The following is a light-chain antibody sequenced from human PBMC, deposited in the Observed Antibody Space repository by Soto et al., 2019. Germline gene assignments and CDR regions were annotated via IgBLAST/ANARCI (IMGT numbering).Light chain of an antibody. V-gene: IGKV3-15*01. CDR3: QQYNNWPRT. CDR2: GAS. J-gene: IGKJ1*01. Sequence: EIVMTQSPATLSVSPGERATLSCRASQSVSSNLAWYPQKPGQAPRLLIYGASTRATGIPARFSGSGSGTEFTLTFSSLQSEDFAVYYCQQYNNWPRTFGEVTKVEI. CDR1: QSVSSN.